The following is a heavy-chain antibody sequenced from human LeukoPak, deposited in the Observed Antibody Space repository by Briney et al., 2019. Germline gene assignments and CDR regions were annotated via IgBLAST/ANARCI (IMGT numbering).Heavy chain of an antibody. D-gene: IGHD3-22*01. V-gene: IGHV4-39*01. Sequence: SETLSLTCAVSGGSVSSSSYSWGWIRQPPGKGLEWIGTLYYSGSTYYNLSLKSRATISVDASQNQFSLKLSSVTAADTAVYYCARRATFYYYSSGYYYPFDYWGQGALVTVSS. CDR3: ARRATFYYYSSGYYYPFDY. CDR1: GGSVSSSSYS. J-gene: IGHJ4*02. CDR2: LYYSGST.